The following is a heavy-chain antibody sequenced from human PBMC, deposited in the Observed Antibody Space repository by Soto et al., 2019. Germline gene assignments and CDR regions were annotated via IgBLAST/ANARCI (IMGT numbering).Heavy chain of an antibody. CDR1: GFTFSSYG. CDR3: ARDFVVGGPTINYYYRMDV. J-gene: IGHJ6*04. CDR2: TSYDGTNK. V-gene: IGHV3-30*03. Sequence: GGSLRLSCAASGFTFSSYGMHWVRQAPGKGLEWVAVTSYDGTNKYYADSVKGRFTISRDNSKNTPYLQMNSLRAEDTAVYYCARDFVVGGPTINYYYRMDVWGEGTTVTVSS. D-gene: IGHD1-26*01.